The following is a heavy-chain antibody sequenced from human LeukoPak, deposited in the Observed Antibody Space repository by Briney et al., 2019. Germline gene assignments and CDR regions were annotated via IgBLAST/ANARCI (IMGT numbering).Heavy chain of an antibody. CDR3: AKSSGWFLDY. D-gene: IGHD6-19*01. J-gene: IGHJ4*02. Sequence: PGGSLRLSCTSSGFTVSSTYISWVRQAPGKGLEWLSYISSGSSTIYYADSVKGRFTISRDNAKNSLYLQMNSLRDEDTAVYYCAKSSGWFLDYWGQGTLVTVSS. CDR1: GFTVSSTY. CDR2: ISSGSSTI. V-gene: IGHV3-48*02.